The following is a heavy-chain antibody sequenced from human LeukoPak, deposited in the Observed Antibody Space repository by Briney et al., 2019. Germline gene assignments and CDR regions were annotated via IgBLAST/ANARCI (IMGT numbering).Heavy chain of an antibody. CDR3: ASDGWELRTEYFQH. CDR1: XGSIXSXX. CDR2: IYTSGST. D-gene: IGHD1-26*01. J-gene: IGHJ1*01. V-gene: IGHV4-4*07. Sequence: VSXGSIXSXXWSXXXXXAXXXXXXXGRIYTSGSTNYNPSLKSRVTMSVDTSKNQFSLKLSSVTAADTAVYYCASDGWELRTEYFQHWGQGTLVTVSS.